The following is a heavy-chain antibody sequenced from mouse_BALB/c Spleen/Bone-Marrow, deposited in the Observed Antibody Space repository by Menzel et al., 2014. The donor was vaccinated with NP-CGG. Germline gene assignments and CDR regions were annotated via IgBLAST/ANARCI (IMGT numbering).Heavy chain of an antibody. Sequence: DVMLVESGGGLVQPGGSRKLSCAASGFTFSSFGMHWVRQAPEKGLEWVAYISSGSSTIYYADTVKGRFTISRDNPKNTLFLQMTSLRSEDTAMYYCARDEDYAMDYWGQGTSVIVSS. V-gene: IGHV5-17*02. CDR1: GFTFSSFG. CDR3: ARDEDYAMDY. CDR2: ISSGSSTI. J-gene: IGHJ4*01.